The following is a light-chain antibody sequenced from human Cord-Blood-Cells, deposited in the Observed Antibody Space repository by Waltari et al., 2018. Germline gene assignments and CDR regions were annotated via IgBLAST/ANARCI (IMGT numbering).Light chain of an antibody. Sequence: QSALTQPASVSGSPGQSITISCTGTSSNVAGYNYVPWYQQHPGKAPKLMIYEVSNRPSGVSNRFSGSKSGNTASLTISGLQAEDEADYYCSSYTSSSTRVFGTGTKVTVL. V-gene: IGLV2-14*01. CDR1: SSNVAGYNY. J-gene: IGLJ1*01. CDR2: EVS. CDR3: SSYTSSSTRV.